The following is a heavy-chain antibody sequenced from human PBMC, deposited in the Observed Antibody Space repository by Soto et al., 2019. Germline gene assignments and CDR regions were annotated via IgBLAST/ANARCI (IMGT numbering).Heavy chain of an antibody. CDR1: GYTFTSYG. V-gene: IGHV1-18*01. Sequence: QVQLVQSGAEVKKPGASVKVSCKASGYTFTSYGISWVRQAPGQGLEWLGWISAYNGNTNYAQKLQGRVTMTTDTSTSTANMELRSLRSDDTAVYYCARDRGYSGYDSLAVPDYWGQGTLVTVSS. J-gene: IGHJ4*02. D-gene: IGHD5-12*01. CDR2: ISAYNGNT. CDR3: ARDRGYSGYDSLAVPDY.